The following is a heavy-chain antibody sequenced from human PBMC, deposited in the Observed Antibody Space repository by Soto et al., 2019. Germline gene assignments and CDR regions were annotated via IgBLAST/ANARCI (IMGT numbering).Heavy chain of an antibody. V-gene: IGHV3-33*01. Sequence: QVQLVESGGGVVQPGRSLRLSCAASGFTFSSYGMHWVGQAPGKGLEWVAVIWYDGSNKYYADSVKGRFTISRDNSKNTLYLQMNSLRAEDTAVYYCARVRGDDYGDSNALDIWGQGTMVTVSS. J-gene: IGHJ3*02. CDR2: IWYDGSNK. CDR1: GFTFSSYG. D-gene: IGHD4-17*01. CDR3: ARVRGDDYGDSNALDI.